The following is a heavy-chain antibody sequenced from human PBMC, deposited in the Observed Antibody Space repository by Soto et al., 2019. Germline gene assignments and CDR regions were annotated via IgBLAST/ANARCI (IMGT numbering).Heavy chain of an antibody. CDR3: ARGGPHIVVVPAAILDYFDY. D-gene: IGHD2-2*02. J-gene: IGHJ4*02. V-gene: IGHV1-46*01. CDR2: IHPRGGNT. CDR1: GYTFTAYF. Sequence: ASVKVSCKASGYTFTAYFMHWVRQAPGQGLEWMGIIHPRGGNTNYAQRFQGRVTITADESTSTAYMELSSLRSEDTAVYYCARGGPHIVVVPAAILDYFDYWGQGTLVTVSS.